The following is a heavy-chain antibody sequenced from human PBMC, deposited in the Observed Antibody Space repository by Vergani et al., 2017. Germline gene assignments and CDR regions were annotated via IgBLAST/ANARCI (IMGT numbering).Heavy chain of an antibody. CDR3: AKPNYDILTGYYLYYFDY. V-gene: IGHV3-23*01. CDR2: ISGSGGST. CDR1: GFTFSSYA. Sequence: EVRLLESGGGLVQPGGSLRLSCAASGFTFSSYAMSWVRQAPGKGLEWVSAISGSGGSTYYADSVKGRFTISRDNSKNTLYLQMNSLRAEDTAVYYCAKPNYDILTGYYLYYFDYWGQGTLVTVSS. D-gene: IGHD3-9*01. J-gene: IGHJ4*02.